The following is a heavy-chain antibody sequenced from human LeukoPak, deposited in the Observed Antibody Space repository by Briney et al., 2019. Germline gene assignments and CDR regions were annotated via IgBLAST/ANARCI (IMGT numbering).Heavy chain of an antibody. Sequence: SETLSLTCPVFGDSFNEYYWNWVRQPPGKGLQWIGYIYHNGNSNYNPSLKGRLTISVDTAKNQFSLKLTSVTAADTAVYYCARDGGLQSHFDYWGQGALVTVSS. J-gene: IGHJ4*02. CDR3: ARDGGLQSHFDY. CDR2: IYHNGNS. D-gene: IGHD5-24*01. CDR1: GDSFNEYY. V-gene: IGHV4-59*01.